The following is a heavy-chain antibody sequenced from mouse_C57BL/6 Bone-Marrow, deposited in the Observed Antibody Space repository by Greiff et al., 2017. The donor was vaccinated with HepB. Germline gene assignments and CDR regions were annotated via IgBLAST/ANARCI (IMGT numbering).Heavy chain of an antibody. CDR3: ARYGSSYSWFAY. CDR2: IYPRSGNT. D-gene: IGHD1-1*01. Sequence: QVQLQQSGAELARPGASVKLSCKASGYTFTSYGISWVKQRTGQGLEWIGEIYPRSGNTYYNEKFKGKATLTADKSSSTAYMQLSSLTSEDSAVYFCARYGSSYSWFAYWGQGTLVTVSA. CDR1: GYTFTSYG. V-gene: IGHV1-81*01. J-gene: IGHJ3*01.